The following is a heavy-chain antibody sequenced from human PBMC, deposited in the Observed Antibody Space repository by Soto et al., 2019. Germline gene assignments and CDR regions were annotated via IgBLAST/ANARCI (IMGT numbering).Heavy chain of an antibody. CDR3: ARVRPPARKGELLEELDY. Sequence: EVQLVESGGGLVQPGGSLRLSCAASGFTFSSYSMNWVRQAPGKGLELVSYISSSSTTIYYAVSVTGRFTISRDIAMNALYLAMNSLGDEHTAVYYLARVRPPARKGELLEELDYCGRGTLVTVSS. J-gene: IGHJ4*02. CDR1: GFTFSSYS. V-gene: IGHV3-48*02. CDR2: ISSSSTTI. D-gene: IGHD1-26*01.